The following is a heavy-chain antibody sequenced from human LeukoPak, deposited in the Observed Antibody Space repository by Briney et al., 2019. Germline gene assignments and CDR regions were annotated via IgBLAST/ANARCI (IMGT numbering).Heavy chain of an antibody. CDR2: IYYSAST. CDR1: GGSINSYY. CDR3: ARGYSTGSKRFSLYYYMDV. D-gene: IGHD6-19*01. V-gene: IGHV4-59*01. J-gene: IGHJ6*03. Sequence: SETLSLTCTVSGGSINSYYWSWIRQPPGKGLEWIGYIYYSASTNKNPSLKSRVTMSVESTNNQFSLKLNSVTAADTAVYYCARGYSTGSKRFSLYYYMDVWGKGTTVSVSS.